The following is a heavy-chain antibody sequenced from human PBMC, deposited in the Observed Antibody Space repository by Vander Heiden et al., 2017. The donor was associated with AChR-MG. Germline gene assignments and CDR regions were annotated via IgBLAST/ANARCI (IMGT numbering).Heavy chain of an antibody. CDR3: ARHSSKAFDI. D-gene: IGHD6-13*01. CDR1: GFTVSSNY. CDR2: IYSGGST. V-gene: IGHV3-53*01. Sequence: EVQLVESGGGLIQPGGSLRLSCAASGFTVSSNYMSWGRQAPGKGLEWVSVIYSGGSTSDADSVKGRFTISRDSSKNTLYLKMNSLRAEDTALYYCARHSSKAFDIWGQGTMVTVSS. J-gene: IGHJ3*02.